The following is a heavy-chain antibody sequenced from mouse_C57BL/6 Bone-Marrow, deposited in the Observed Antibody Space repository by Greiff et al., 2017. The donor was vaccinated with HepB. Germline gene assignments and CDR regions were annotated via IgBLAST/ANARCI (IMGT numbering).Heavy chain of an antibody. CDR3: ARDTTVVAYYYAMDY. D-gene: IGHD1-1*01. Sequence: VQLQQSGPELVKPGASVKISCKASGYTFTDYYMNWVKQSHGKSLEWIGDINPNNGGTSYNQKFKGKATLTVDKSSSTAYMELRSLTSEDSAVYYCARDTTVVAYYYAMDYWGQGTSVTVSS. J-gene: IGHJ4*01. V-gene: IGHV1-26*01. CDR1: GYTFTDYY. CDR2: INPNNGGT.